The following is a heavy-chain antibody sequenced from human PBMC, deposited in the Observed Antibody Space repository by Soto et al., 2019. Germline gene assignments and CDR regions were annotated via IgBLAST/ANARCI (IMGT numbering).Heavy chain of an antibody. CDR1: GFTFSDYW. Sequence: EVQLVESGGGLVQPGGSLRLSCAASGFTFSDYWMSWVRQAPGKGLECVANIKRDGSEKYYVDPVKGRFTISRDNAKNTLYLQMNSLSAEDTAVYYCATSMGRGGNDYWGQGTLVTVSS. CDR2: IKRDGSEK. J-gene: IGHJ4*02. D-gene: IGHD3-10*01. CDR3: ATSMGRGGNDY. V-gene: IGHV3-7*05.